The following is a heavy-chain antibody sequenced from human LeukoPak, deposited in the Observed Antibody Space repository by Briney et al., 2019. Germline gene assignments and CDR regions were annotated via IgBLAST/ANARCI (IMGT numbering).Heavy chain of an antibody. CDR2: ISSSGSTI. CDR3: ARGRCSSTGCYTFDP. Sequence: GGSLRLSCAASGFTFSSYEMNWVRQAPGKGLEWVSYISSSGSTIYYADSVKGRFTISRDNAKNSLYLQMNSLRAEDTAVYYCARGRCSSTGCYTFDPWGQGTLVTVSS. CDR1: GFTFSSYE. D-gene: IGHD2-2*02. V-gene: IGHV3-48*03. J-gene: IGHJ5*02.